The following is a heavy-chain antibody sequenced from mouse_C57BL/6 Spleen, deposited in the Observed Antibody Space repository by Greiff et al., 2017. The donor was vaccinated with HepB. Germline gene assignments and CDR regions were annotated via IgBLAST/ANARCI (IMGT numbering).Heavy chain of an antibody. Sequence: EVNVVESGGGLVKPGGSLKLSCAASGFTFSDYGMHWVRQAPEKGLEWVAYISSGSSTIYYADTVKGRFTISRDNAKNTLFLQMTSLRSEDTAMYYCARDYDWYFDVWGTGTTVTVSS. CDR2: ISSGSSTI. J-gene: IGHJ1*03. D-gene: IGHD2-4*01. CDR1: GFTFSDYG. V-gene: IGHV5-17*01. CDR3: ARDYDWYFDV.